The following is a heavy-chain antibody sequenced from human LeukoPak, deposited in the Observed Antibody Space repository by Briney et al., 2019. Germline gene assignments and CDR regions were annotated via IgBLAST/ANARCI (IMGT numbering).Heavy chain of an antibody. CDR3: ARDPGEMATIRGAFDI. D-gene: IGHD5-24*01. V-gene: IGHV6-1*01. J-gene: IGHJ3*02. CDR1: GNSVSRNGAA. Sequence: SQTLSLTCAISGNSVSRNGAAWNWIRQSPSRGLEWLGMTYYRSKWYNDYAESVKSRITINPDTSKNQFSLQLNSVTPEDTAVYYCARDPGEMATIRGAFDIWGQGTMVTVSS. CDR2: TYYRSKWYN.